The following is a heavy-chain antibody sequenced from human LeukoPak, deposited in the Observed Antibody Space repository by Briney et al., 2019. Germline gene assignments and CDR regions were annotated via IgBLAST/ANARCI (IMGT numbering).Heavy chain of an antibody. J-gene: IGHJ3*02. CDR3: ASSKAVTTYYDAFDI. V-gene: IGHV3-53*01. CDR1: GFTLSSNY. D-gene: IGHD4-17*01. CDR2: IYSGGST. Sequence: GGSLRLSCAASGFTLSSNYMSWVRPAPGKGLEWVSVIYSGGSTYYADSVKGRFSISRDNSKNTLYLQMNSLRAEETAVHYCASSKAVTTYYDAFDIWGQGTMVSVSS.